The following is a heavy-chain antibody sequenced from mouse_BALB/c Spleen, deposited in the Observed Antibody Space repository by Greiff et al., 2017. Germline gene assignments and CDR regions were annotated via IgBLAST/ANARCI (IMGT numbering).Heavy chain of an antibody. J-gene: IGHJ1*01. CDR1: GFSLTSYG. CDR3: AKEGNYDGYYRYFDV. D-gene: IGHD2-3*01. CDR2: IWRGGST. V-gene: IGHV2-5-1*01. Sequence: LQESGPSLVQPSQSLSITCTVSGFSLTSYGVHWVRQSPGKGLEWLGVIWRGGSTDYNAAFMSRLSITKDNSKSQVFFKMNSLQADDTAIYYCAKEGNYDGYYRYFDVWGAGTTDTVSS.